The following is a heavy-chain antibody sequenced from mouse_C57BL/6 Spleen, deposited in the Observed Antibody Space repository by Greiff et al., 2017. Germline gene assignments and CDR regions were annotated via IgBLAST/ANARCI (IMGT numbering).Heavy chain of an antibody. J-gene: IGHJ4*01. CDR2: IHPNSGST. CDR1: GYTFTSYW. Sequence: QVQLQQPGAELVKPGASVKLSCKASGYTFTSYWMHWVKQRPGQGLEWIGMIHPNSGSTKYNEKFKSKATLTVDKSSSTSYMQLSSLTSEDSAVYYCARTRYDYDSEVYAMDYWGQGTSVTVSS. V-gene: IGHV1-64*01. CDR3: ARTRYDYDSEVYAMDY. D-gene: IGHD2-4*01.